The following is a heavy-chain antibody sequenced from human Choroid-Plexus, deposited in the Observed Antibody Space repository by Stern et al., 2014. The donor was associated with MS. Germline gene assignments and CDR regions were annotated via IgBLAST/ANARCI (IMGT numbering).Heavy chain of an antibody. V-gene: IGHV3-30*18. CDR3: AKDRQWSTYFFDY. D-gene: IGHD2-15*01. CDR2: ISYDGSDK. CDR1: GFTFSNFG. Sequence: VQLVESGGGVAQPGRPLILSCAASGFTFSNFGMHWVRQAPGKGLEWVALISYDGSDKYYADSVKGRLTIFRDNSKNTLYMHMNSLRAEDTAVYYCAKDRQWSTYFFDYWGQGSLVTVSS. J-gene: IGHJ4*02.